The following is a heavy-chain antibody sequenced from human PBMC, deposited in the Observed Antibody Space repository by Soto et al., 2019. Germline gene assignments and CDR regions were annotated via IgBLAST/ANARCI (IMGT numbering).Heavy chain of an antibody. Sequence: GSLRLSCAASGFTFSSYSMNWVRQAPGKGLEWVSYISSSSSTIYYADSVKGRFTISRDNAKNSLYLQMNSLRAEDTAVYYCARALRSTGDDAFDIWGQGTMVTVSS. D-gene: IGHD7-27*01. CDR3: ARALRSTGDDAFDI. V-gene: IGHV3-48*04. CDR2: ISSSSSTI. J-gene: IGHJ3*02. CDR1: GFTFSSYS.